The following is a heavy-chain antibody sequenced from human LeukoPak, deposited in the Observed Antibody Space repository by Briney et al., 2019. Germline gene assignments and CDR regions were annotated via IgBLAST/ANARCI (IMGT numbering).Heavy chain of an antibody. J-gene: IGHJ6*03. CDR2: INHSGST. CDR3: ARGHYDILTGYYFSHYYYYMDV. V-gene: IGHV4-34*01. D-gene: IGHD3-9*01. Sequence: SETLSLTCAVYGGSFSGYYWSWIRQPPGKGLEWIGEINHSGSTNYNPSLKSRVTISVDTSKNQFSLKLSSVTAADTAVYYCARGHYDILTGYYFSHYYYYMDVWGKGTTVTVSS. CDR1: GGSFSGYY.